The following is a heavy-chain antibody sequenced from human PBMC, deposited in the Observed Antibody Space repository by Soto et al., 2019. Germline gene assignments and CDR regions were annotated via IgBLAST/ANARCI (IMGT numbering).Heavy chain of an antibody. CDR3: ARRQIPPPTRGAANARGAMDV. D-gene: IGHD6-13*01. J-gene: IGHJ6*02. CDR1: GFTFNTYC. V-gene: IGHV3-33*01. CDR2: IWNNGSNS. Sequence: QVQLVESGGGVVQPGRSLRLSCAASGFTFNTYCMHWVRQAPGKGLEWLAVIWNNGSNSAYANSVKGRFTISRDNSKNTPYLPMSRRRAGEKGVYSGARRQIPPPTRGAANARGAMDVWGQGTTVTVSS.